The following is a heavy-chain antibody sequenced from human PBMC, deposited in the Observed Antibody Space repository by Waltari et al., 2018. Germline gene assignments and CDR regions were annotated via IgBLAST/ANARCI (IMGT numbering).Heavy chain of an antibody. CDR2: IYYSGST. CDR1: AASMRTYS. J-gene: IGHJ4*02. D-gene: IGHD3-16*01. CDR3: ATRGTNRAFDH. Sequence: QVQLQESVPGLVKPSETLSLTCTVSAASMRTYSWSWIRQPPGKGLEWIGHIYYSGSTNYIPSLKSRVTFSIDTYENQFSLKLTSVTAADTAVYYCATRGTNRAFDHWGQGTLVTVSS. V-gene: IGHV4-59*03.